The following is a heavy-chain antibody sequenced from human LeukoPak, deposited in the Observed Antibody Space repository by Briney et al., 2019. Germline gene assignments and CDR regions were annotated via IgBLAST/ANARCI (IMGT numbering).Heavy chain of an antibody. Sequence: GASVKVSCKASGYTFTTYGISWVRQAPGQGLEWMGWISTYNGNTNYAQKLQGRVTMTTDTSTSTAYMALRSLRSDDTAVYYCARGHFGAFYGSGKPLDYWGQGTLVTVSS. CDR3: ARGHFGAFYGSGKPLDY. D-gene: IGHD3-10*01. CDR2: ISTYNGNT. CDR1: GYTFTTYG. J-gene: IGHJ4*02. V-gene: IGHV1-18*01.